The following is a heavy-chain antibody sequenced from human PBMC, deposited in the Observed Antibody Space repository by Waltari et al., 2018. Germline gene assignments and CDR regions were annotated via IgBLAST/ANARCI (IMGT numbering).Heavy chain of an antibody. CDR1: GFPLGSFW. J-gene: IGHJ4*02. CDR3: ATSGWYCFDY. Sequence: EVQLVESGGGLGQPGGSLRFSCAPSGFPLGSFWMIWVRQTPGKGLEWVAGIKQDGSEKYYADSVKGRFTISRDNAKNSLYLQMNSLRAEDTAVYYCATSGWYCFDYWGQGTLVTVSS. D-gene: IGHD6-19*01. CDR2: IKQDGSEK. V-gene: IGHV3-7*01.